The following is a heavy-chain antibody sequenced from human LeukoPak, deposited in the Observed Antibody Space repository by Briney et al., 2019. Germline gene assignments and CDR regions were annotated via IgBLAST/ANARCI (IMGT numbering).Heavy chain of an antibody. V-gene: IGHV3-30*02. CDR2: IRYDGSNK. Sequence: PGGSLRLSCAASGFTFSSYAMSWVRRAPGKGLEWVAFIRYDGSNKYYADSVKGRFTISRDNSKNTLYLQMNSLRAEDTAVYYCAKDQNSLLDFWSGSHPLDYWGQGTLVTVSS. D-gene: IGHD3-3*01. J-gene: IGHJ4*02. CDR3: AKDQNSLLDFWSGSHPLDY. CDR1: GFTFSSYA.